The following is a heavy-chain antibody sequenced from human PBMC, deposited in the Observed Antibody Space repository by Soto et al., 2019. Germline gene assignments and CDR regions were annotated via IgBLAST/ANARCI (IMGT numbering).Heavy chain of an antibody. CDR1: GDSYSISTYS. CDR3: AGMPYPSGLRFDP. J-gene: IGHJ5*02. V-gene: IGHV4-30-2*01. CDR2: IYQSGVT. Sequence: PSETLSLTCNMSGDSYSISTYSWSWIRQPPGKALQWIGFIYQSGVTSYNPSLASRVSISLDRSNNQCSLKLKSVTAADTAVYFCAGMPYPSGLRFDPWGPGPLGTVSS. D-gene: IGHD6-19*01.